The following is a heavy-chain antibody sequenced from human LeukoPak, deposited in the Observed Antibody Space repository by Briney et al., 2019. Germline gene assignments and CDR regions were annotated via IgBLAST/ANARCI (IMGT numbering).Heavy chain of an antibody. CDR2: IYSDYRT. Sequence: GGPLSLSCAASGLSVSNKYMSWVRQAPGKGLDWVSFIYSDYRTYYTDSVKGRFTISRDNSKNTLSLQRNSLRTEDTAMYYCASASGREAAGYLLGLFDYWGQGTLVTVSS. CDR3: ASASGREAAGYLLGLFDY. D-gene: IGHD6-13*01. J-gene: IGHJ4*02. V-gene: IGHV3-53*01. CDR1: GLSVSNKY.